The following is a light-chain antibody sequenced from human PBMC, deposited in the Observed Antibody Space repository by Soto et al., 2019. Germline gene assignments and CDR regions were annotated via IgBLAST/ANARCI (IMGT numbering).Light chain of an antibody. V-gene: IGKV3-20*01. CDR2: GAS. CDR1: QSVRSNF. CDR3: QRYDSLRT. J-gene: IGKJ1*01. Sequence: EIVLTQSPGTLSLSPGERATLSCRASQSVRSNFLAWYQQKPGQAPRLVIYGASNRATGIPDRFSGSGSGTDFTLTITRLEPEDFTMYYCQRYDSLRTFGQGTKVEF.